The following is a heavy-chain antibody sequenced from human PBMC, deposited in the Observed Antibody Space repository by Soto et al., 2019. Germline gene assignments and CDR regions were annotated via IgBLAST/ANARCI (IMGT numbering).Heavy chain of an antibody. CDR1: GDSISSYY. CDR3: AREYTETVDGPTPFYFDY. Sequence: SETLSLTCSVSGDSISSYYWSWIRQSAGKGLEWIGRTYITGDTNYNPSLKSRVTMSLDTSKNQLSLKLSSVTAADTAVYYGAREYTETVDGPTPFYFDYWGQGTPVT. J-gene: IGHJ4*02. D-gene: IGHD6-19*01. CDR2: TYITGDT. V-gene: IGHV4-4*07.